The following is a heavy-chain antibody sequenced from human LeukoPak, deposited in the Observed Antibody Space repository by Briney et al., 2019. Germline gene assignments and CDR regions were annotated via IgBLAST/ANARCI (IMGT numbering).Heavy chain of an antibody. Sequence: PGGSLRLSCAASGFTVSSNYMSWVRQAPGKGLEWVSVIYSGGSSYYADSVKGRFTISRDNSKNTVYLQMNSLRAEDTAVYYCARDPVVVALRDWFDLWGQGTLVTVSS. CDR3: ARDPVVVALRDWFDL. V-gene: IGHV3-66*01. D-gene: IGHD2-2*01. CDR2: IYSGGSS. CDR1: GFTVSSNY. J-gene: IGHJ5*02.